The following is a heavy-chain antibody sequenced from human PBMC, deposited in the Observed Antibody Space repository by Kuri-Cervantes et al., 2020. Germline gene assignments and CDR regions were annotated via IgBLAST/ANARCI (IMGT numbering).Heavy chain of an antibody. CDR2: ITSSASTM. CDR3: ARDSGYDSFDI. V-gene: IGHV3-48*01. D-gene: IGHD3-22*01. CDR1: GFTLSSYS. J-gene: IGHJ3*02. Sequence: GESLKISCAASGFTLSSYSMNWVRQAPGKGLEWVSHITSSASTMYYADSVKGRFTISRDNAKKSLYLGVHSLRAEDTAVYYCARDSGYDSFDIWGQGTMVTVSS.